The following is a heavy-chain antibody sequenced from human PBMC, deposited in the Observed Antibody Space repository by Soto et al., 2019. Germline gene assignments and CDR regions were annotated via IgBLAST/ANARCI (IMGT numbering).Heavy chain of an antibody. Sequence: LRLSCAASGFPFNSYDMHWVRQAPGKGLEWVAVISYEGGNKNYADSVKGRFTISRDNSQNTLYLQMSSLRAEDTAVYFCARSEGGSYPYFEYWGLGTLVTVSS. CDR1: GFPFNSYD. CDR2: ISYEGGNK. D-gene: IGHD1-26*01. V-gene: IGHV3-30*03. CDR3: ARSEGGSYPYFEY. J-gene: IGHJ4*02.